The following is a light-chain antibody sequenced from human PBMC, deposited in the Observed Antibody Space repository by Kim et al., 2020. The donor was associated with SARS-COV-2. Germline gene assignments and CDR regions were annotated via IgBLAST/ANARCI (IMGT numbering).Light chain of an antibody. J-gene: IGKJ2*01. CDR3: QQSYSTLLYT. CDR1: QSISSY. CDR2: AAS. Sequence: ASVGDRVTITCRASQSISSYLNWYQQKPGKAPKLLIYAASSLQSGVPSRFSGSGSGTDFTLTISSLQPEDFATYYCQQSYSTLLYTFGQGTKLEI. V-gene: IGKV1-39*01.